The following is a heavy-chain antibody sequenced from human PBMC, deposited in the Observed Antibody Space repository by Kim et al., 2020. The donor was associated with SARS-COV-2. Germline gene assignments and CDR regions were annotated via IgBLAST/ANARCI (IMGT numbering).Heavy chain of an antibody. J-gene: IGHJ4*02. Sequence: SETLSLTCAVSGGSISSSNWWSWVRQPPGKGLEWIGEIYHSGSTNYNPSLKSRVTISVDKSKNQFSLKLSSVTAADTAVYYCARAVWGVVTAIDYWGQGTLVTVSS. CDR2: IYHSGST. CDR3: ARAVWGVVTAIDY. CDR1: GGSISSSNW. D-gene: IGHD2-21*02. V-gene: IGHV4-4*02.